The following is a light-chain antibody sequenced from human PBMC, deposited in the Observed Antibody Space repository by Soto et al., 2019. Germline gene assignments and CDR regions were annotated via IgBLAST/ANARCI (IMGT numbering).Light chain of an antibody. CDR2: EVS. CDR3: CSYAGSSTVV. Sequence: QSALTQPASVSGSPGQSITISCTGTSSDVGSYNLVSWYQQYPGKAPKVMIYEVSERPSGLSNRFSGSKSGNTASLTISGLQAEDGADYYCCSYAGSSTVVFGGGTKLTVL. J-gene: IGLJ2*01. V-gene: IGLV2-23*02. CDR1: SSDVGSYNL.